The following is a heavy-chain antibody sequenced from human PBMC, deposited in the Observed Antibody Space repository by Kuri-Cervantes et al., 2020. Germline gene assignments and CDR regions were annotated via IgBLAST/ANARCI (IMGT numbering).Heavy chain of an antibody. V-gene: IGHV1-45*02. CDR1: GYTFTYRY. Sequence: SVKVSCKASGYTFTYRYLHWVRQAPGQALEWMGWITPFNGNTNYAQKFQDRVTITRDRSMSTAYMELRSLRSDDTAVYYCARFDYVWGSYRSDYWGQGTLVTVSS. D-gene: IGHD3-16*02. CDR2: ITPFNGNT. CDR3: ARFDYVWGSYRSDY. J-gene: IGHJ4*02.